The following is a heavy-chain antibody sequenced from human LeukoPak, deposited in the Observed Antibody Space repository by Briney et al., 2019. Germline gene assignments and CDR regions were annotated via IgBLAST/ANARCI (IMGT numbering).Heavy chain of an antibody. CDR3: ARGRGFLEWLPGYMDV. CDR2: IYHSGSS. J-gene: IGHJ6*03. CDR1: GVSISSNNW. Sequence: SGTLSLTCAVSGVSISSNNWWNWVRQPPGKGLEWIGEIYHSGSSNYNPSLKSRVTISVDTSKNQFSLKLSSVTAADTAVYYCARGRGFLEWLPGYMDVWGKGTTVTVSS. V-gene: IGHV4-4*02. D-gene: IGHD3-3*01.